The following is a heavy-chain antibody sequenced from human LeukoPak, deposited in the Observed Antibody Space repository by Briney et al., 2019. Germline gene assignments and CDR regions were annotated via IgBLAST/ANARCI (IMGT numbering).Heavy chain of an antibody. J-gene: IGHJ4*02. Sequence: GGSLRLSCAASGFTFSSYSMNWVRQAPGKGLGWVSSISSSSSYIYYADSVKGRFTISRDNAKNSLYLQMNSLRAEDTAVYYCARGRGYYDSSGYNYWGQGTLVTVSS. CDR3: ARGRGYYDSSGYNY. CDR1: GFTFSSYS. CDR2: ISSSSSYI. V-gene: IGHV3-21*01. D-gene: IGHD3-22*01.